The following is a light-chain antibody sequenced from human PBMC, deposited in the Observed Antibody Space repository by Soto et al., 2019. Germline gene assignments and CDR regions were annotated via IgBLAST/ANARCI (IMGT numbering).Light chain of an antibody. Sequence: DIQMTQFPSTLSATVGDSVTITCRASQPISGFLAWYQQKPGRAPKVLIHGASTMESGVPARFSASGSGTEFTLTISNVQPDDFATYYCQHYNSYSEAFGQGTKVDIK. CDR2: GAS. J-gene: IGKJ1*01. CDR3: QHYNSYSEA. CDR1: QPISGF. V-gene: IGKV1-5*01.